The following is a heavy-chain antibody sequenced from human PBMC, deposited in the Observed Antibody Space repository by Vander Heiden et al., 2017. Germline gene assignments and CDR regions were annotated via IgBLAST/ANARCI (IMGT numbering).Heavy chain of an antibody. J-gene: IGHJ6*02. CDR2: VNPISGGT. D-gene: IGHD2-2*02. V-gene: IGHV1-8*01. CDR1: GYTFTRYV. Sequence: QVQLVQSGAEVKKPGASVKVSCRASGYTFTRYVINWLRQATGQGLEWMGRVNPISGGTDYAQQFKGRVTMTRNTSINTVYMELSSLRSEDTAVYFCAKDLHCSSPSCSTLENDYGMDIWGQGTTVTVSS. CDR3: AKDLHCSSPSCSTLENDYGMDI.